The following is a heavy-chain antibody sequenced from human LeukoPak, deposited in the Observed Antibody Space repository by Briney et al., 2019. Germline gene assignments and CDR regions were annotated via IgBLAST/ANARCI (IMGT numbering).Heavy chain of an antibody. D-gene: IGHD5-18*01. Sequence: PGGSLRLSCAGSGFTFNNYGIHWVRQAPGKGLEWVAVISFDGSDKYYADSVKGRFTISRDHSKNTLYLQMNSLRTEDTAVYYCARGQKYRNGYTVTELGSGYFAYWGQGTLVTVSS. CDR2: ISFDGSDK. CDR3: ARGQKYRNGYTVTELGSGYFAY. J-gene: IGHJ4*02. V-gene: IGHV3-30*03. CDR1: GFTFNNYG.